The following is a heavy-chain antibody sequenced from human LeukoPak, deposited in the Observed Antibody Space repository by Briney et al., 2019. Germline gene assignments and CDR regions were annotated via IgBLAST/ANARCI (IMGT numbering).Heavy chain of an antibody. CDR1: RYTFTSYY. CDR3: AREPTYYDFWSGYYRNYYYYGMDV. D-gene: IGHD3-3*01. V-gene: IGHV1-46*01. CDR2: INLRGGGT. Sequence: APVKLSCKASRYTFTSYYMHWVRQAPGHGREWMGIINLRGGGTSYAQKFQGRVTMTRDTSTSTVYMELSSLRSEDTAVYYCAREPTYYDFWSGYYRNYYYYGMDVWGQGTTVTVSS. J-gene: IGHJ6*02.